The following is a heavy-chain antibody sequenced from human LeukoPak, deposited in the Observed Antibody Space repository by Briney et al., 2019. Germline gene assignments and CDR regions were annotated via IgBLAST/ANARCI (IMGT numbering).Heavy chain of an antibody. D-gene: IGHD3-10*01. CDR1: GGSISIYY. CDR2: IYYSGST. J-gene: IGHJ3*02. Sequence: PSETLSLTCTVSGGSISIYYWSWIRQPPGKGLEWIGYIYYSGSTNYNPSLKSRVTISVDTSKNQFSLKLSSVTAADTAVYYCARSGLLVWFGEALDAFDIWGQGTMVTVSS. CDR3: ARSGLLVWFGEALDAFDI. V-gene: IGHV4-59*01.